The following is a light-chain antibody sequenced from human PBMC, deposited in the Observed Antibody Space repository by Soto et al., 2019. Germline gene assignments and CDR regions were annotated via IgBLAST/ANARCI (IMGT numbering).Light chain of an antibody. Sequence: QSALTQPASVSGSPGQSITISCTGTSSDVGGYNYVSWYQRHPGKGPKLMIYEVSNRPSGVSNRFSGSKSGNTATLTISGLQAEDEAAYYCSSYTSTTTRVFGTGTTVTVL. J-gene: IGLJ1*01. CDR1: SSDVGGYNY. V-gene: IGLV2-14*03. CDR3: SSYTSTTTRV. CDR2: EVS.